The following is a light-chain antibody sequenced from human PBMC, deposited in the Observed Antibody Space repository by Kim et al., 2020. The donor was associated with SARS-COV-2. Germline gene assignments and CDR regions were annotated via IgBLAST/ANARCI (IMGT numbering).Light chain of an antibody. V-gene: IGLV2-14*03. J-gene: IGLJ2*01. Sequence: QSALTQPASVSGSLGQSITISCTGTSGDVGAYNYVSWYQQHPGKAPKVVIYDVSNRPSGVSDRFSGSKSGNTASLTISGLRTEDEADYYCSSFTTINTLIFGGGTQLTVL. CDR2: DVS. CDR3: SSFTTINTLI. CDR1: SGDVGAYNY.